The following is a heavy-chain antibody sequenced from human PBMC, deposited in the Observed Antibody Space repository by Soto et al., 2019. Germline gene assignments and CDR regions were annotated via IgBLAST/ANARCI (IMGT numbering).Heavy chain of an antibody. CDR3: ARDKNGWELLIDY. CDR1: GFAFSDYY. J-gene: IGHJ4*02. D-gene: IGHD1-26*01. CDR2: ISTSSSDT. Sequence: QVQLVESGGGLVKPGGSLRLSCAASGFAFSDYYMSWIRQAPGKGLEWVSYISTSSSDTNYADSVKGRFTISRDNAKNSLYLQMNSLRVEDTAVYYCARDKNGWELLIDYWGQGTLVTVSS. V-gene: IGHV3-11*05.